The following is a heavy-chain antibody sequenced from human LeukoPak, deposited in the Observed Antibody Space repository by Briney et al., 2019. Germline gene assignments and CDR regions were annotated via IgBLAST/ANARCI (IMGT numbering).Heavy chain of an antibody. D-gene: IGHD5-12*01. CDR3: ARSGSQWLRFQYYFDY. V-gene: IGHV1-18*01. CDR2: ISAYNGNT. Sequence: GASVKVSCKASGYTFTSYGISWVRQAPGQGLEWMGWISAYNGNTNYAQKLQGRVTMTTDTSTSTAYMELRSLRPDDTAVYYCARSGSQWLRFQYYFDYWGQGTLVTVSS. J-gene: IGHJ4*02. CDR1: GYTFTSYG.